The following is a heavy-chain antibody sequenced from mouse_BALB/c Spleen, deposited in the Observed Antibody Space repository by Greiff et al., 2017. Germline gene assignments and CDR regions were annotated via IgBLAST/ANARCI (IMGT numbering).Heavy chain of an antibody. J-gene: IGHJ4*01. CDR2: IWSGGST. V-gene: IGHV2-2*02. CDR3: ARNYKDYDYAMDY. D-gene: IGHD2-4*01. Sequence: QVQLKESGPGLVQPSQSLSITCTVSGFSLTSYGVHWVRQSPGKGLEWLGVIWSGGSTDYNAAFISRLSISKDNSKSQVFFKMNSLQANDTAIYYCARNYKDYDYAMDYWGQGTSVTVSS. CDR1: GFSLTSYG.